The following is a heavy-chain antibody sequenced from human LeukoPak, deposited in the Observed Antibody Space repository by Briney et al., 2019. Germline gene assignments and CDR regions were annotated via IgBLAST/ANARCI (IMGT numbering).Heavy chain of an antibody. CDR3: ARVGSTAEAGTPDY. CDR1: GFTFSDYY. D-gene: IGHD6-13*01. V-gene: IGHV3-11*06. J-gene: IGHJ4*02. CDR2: ISPSGIHT. Sequence: PGGSLRLSCAASGFTFSDYYMSWIRQAPGKGPEWLSYISPSGIHTPYADSVKGRFTVSRDNAENSLSLELNRLRVDDTAICYCARVGSTAEAGTPDYWGQGTLVTVSS.